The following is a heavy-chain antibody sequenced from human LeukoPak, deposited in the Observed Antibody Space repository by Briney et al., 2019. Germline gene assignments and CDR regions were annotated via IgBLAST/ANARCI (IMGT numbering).Heavy chain of an antibody. V-gene: IGHV1-2*02. Sequence: GASVKVSCKASGYTFTGYYMHWVRQAPGQGLEWMGWINPNSGGTNYAQKFQGRVTMTRDTSISTAYMELSRLRSDDTAVYYCARDLGDYGDYFYYYYMDVWGTGTTVTVSS. CDR1: GYTFTGYY. J-gene: IGHJ6*03. CDR3: ARDLGDYGDYFYYYYMDV. D-gene: IGHD4-17*01. CDR2: INPNSGGT.